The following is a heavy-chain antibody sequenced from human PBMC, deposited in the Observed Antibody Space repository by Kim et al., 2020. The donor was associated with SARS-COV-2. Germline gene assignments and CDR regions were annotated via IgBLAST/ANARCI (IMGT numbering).Heavy chain of an antibody. CDR1: GFTFSSYG. CDR3: AREKQQKGWFDP. V-gene: IGHV3-33*05. D-gene: IGHD6-13*01. J-gene: IGHJ5*02. CDR2: ISYDGSNK. Sequence: GGSLRLSCAASGFTFSSYGMHWVRQAPGKGLEWVAVISYDGSNKYYADSVKGRFTISRDNSKNTLYLQMNSLRAEDTAVYYCAREKQQKGWFDPWGQGTLVTVSS.